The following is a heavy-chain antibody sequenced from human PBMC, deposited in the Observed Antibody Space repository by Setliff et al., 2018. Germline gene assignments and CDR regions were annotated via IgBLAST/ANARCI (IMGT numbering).Heavy chain of an antibody. Sequence: SETLSLTCTVSGGSVNSGYDNWNWLRQPAGKGLEWIGHINRRGSTNFTPSLKSRVTISLDTSKNQFSLNLTSVTAADTAIYYCARGGTYRYFDYWGQGAQVTVSS. CDR2: INRRGST. V-gene: IGHV4-61*09. CDR3: ARGGTYRYFDY. J-gene: IGHJ4*02. CDR1: GGSVNSGYDN.